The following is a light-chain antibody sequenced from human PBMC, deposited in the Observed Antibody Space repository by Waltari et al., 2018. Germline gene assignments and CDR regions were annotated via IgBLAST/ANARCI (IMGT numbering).Light chain of an antibody. Sequence: IVLTQSPGTPSLSPGERATLSCRASQSVNTYLAWYQQKPGQAPRLLIYGAYTRAAGIPDRFSGSGSGTDFSLTISRLEAEDFAVYYCQHHVRLPATFGQGTKVEIK. V-gene: IGKV3-20*01. J-gene: IGKJ1*01. CDR3: QHHVRLPAT. CDR2: GAY. CDR1: QSVNTY.